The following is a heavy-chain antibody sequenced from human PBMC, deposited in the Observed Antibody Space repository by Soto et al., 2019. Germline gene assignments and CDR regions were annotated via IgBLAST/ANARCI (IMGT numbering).Heavy chain of an antibody. Sequence: QVQLQESGPGLVKPSGTLSLTCAVSGGSISTNNWWHWIRQPPGEGLEWIGEVHHTGNTNYSPSLQRRVTMSLDESRNQFSLSLTSVTAADTAVYYCARERGAGTYQGFDYWGQGTLVTVSS. V-gene: IGHV4-4*02. CDR2: VHHTGNT. D-gene: IGHD2-2*01. J-gene: IGHJ4*02. CDR1: GGSISTNNW. CDR3: ARERGAGTYQGFDY.